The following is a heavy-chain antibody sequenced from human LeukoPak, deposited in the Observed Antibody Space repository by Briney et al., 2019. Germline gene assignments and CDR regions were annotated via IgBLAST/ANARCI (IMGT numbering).Heavy chain of an antibody. D-gene: IGHD1-26*01. CDR1: GGSIRSTNW. Sequence: PSETLSLTCGVSGGSIRSTNWWSWVRQPPGQELEWIGEISLSGQTNFNPSLNGRVTMSLDESRNQLSLKLTSVTAADTAIYYCSRESGAFCPFGYWGQGTLVIVPP. CDR3: SRESGAFCPFGY. V-gene: IGHV4/OR15-8*02. J-gene: IGHJ4*02. CDR2: ISLSGQT.